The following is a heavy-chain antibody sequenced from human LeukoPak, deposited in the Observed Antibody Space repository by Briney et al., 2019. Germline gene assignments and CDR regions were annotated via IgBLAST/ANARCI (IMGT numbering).Heavy chain of an antibody. V-gene: IGHV3-30-3*01. CDR3: ARDSGDSGSWYGRPVY. CDR1: GFTFSNYV. J-gene: IGHJ4*02. Sequence: PGGSLRLSCAASGFTFSNYVIHWVRQAPGKGLEWVAVISYDGTNKYYADSVKGRFTISRDNSKNTLYLQMNSLRTEDTAVYYCARDSGDSGSWYGRPVYWGQGTLVTVSS. D-gene: IGHD6-13*01. CDR2: ISYDGTNK.